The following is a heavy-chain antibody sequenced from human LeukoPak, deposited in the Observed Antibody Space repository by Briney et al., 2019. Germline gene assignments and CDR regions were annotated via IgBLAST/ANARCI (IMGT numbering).Heavy chain of an antibody. Sequence: EASVKVSCKASGYTLTNYHINWVRQAPGQGLEWMGWISAYNGNTNYAQKLQGRVTMTTDTSTSTAYMELRSLRSDDTAVYYCARGYDSSGYPTDYWGQGTLVTVSS. CDR2: ISAYNGNT. D-gene: IGHD3-22*01. CDR3: ARGYDSSGYPTDY. V-gene: IGHV1-18*04. J-gene: IGHJ4*02. CDR1: GYTLTNYH.